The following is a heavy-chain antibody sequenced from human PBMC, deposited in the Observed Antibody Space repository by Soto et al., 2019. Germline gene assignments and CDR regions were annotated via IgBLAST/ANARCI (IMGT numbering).Heavy chain of an antibody. Sequence: GSLRLSCAASGFTFSSYTMSWVRQAPGKGLEWVSAITGSGGFTNHADSVKGRFTISRDNSKNTLYLQMNSLGAEDTAVYYCAKARDTVTSYDVYDIWGQGTMVTVSS. D-gene: IGHD4-17*01. J-gene: IGHJ3*02. CDR3: AKARDTVTSYDVYDI. V-gene: IGHV3-23*01. CDR1: GFTFSSYT. CDR2: ITGSGGFT.